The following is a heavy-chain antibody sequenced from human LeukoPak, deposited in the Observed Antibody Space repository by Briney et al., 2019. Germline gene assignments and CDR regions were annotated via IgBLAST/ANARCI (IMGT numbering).Heavy chain of an antibody. CDR3: ARQRSGGSGWCMDY. Sequence: GGSLRLSCVASGFTFRNYGMHWVRQAPGKGLEWVAVITYDGSNEYYTDSVKGRFTISRDDSRNTLYPQMNSLRAEDTAVYYCARQRSGGSGWCMDYWGQGTLVTVSS. V-gene: IGHV3-30*03. D-gene: IGHD6-19*01. J-gene: IGHJ4*02. CDR2: ITYDGSNE. CDR1: GFTFRNYG.